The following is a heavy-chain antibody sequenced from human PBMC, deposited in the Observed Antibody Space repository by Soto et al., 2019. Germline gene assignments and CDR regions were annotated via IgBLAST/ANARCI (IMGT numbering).Heavy chain of an antibody. CDR1: GFTFSGYW. Sequence: PGGSLRLSCAASGFTFSGYWMHWVRQSPGKGLVWVSRINSDGSSTSYADSVKGRFTISRDNAKNTLYLQMNSLRAEDTAVYYCARDGIAVAGSTYYYGMDVWGQGTTVTVSS. CDR2: INSDGSST. D-gene: IGHD6-19*01. CDR3: ARDGIAVAGSTYYYGMDV. V-gene: IGHV3-74*01. J-gene: IGHJ6*02.